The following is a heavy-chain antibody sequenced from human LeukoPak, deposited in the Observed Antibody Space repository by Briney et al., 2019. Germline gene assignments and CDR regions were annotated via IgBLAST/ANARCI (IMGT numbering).Heavy chain of an antibody. CDR2: IRSKANSYAT. D-gene: IGHD3-22*01. V-gene: IGHV3-73*01. CDR3: TTSQYYYDSSGYPADY. J-gene: IGHJ4*02. Sequence: GGSLRLSCAASGFTFSGSAMHWVRQASGKRLEWVGRIRSKANSYATAYAASVKGRFTISRDDSKNTAYLQMNSLKTEDTAVYYCTTSQYYYDSSGYPADYWGQGTLVTVSS. CDR1: GFTFSGSA.